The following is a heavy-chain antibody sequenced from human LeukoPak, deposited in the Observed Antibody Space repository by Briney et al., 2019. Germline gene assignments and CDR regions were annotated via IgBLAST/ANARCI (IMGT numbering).Heavy chain of an antibody. Sequence: PGGSLRLSCAASGFTFRSHAMNWVRQAPGKGLEWVSRISEGGDITYCADSVKGRCTISRDNSRNTVDLQMSSLRVEDTALYYCAREFGSGSFDSWGQGTLVTVSS. CDR3: AREFGSGSFDS. CDR2: ISEGGDIT. J-gene: IGHJ4*02. CDR1: GFTFRSHA. V-gene: IGHV3-23*01. D-gene: IGHD3-10*01.